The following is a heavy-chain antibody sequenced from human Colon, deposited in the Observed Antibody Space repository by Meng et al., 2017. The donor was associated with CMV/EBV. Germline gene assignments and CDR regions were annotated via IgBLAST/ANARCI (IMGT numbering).Heavy chain of an antibody. J-gene: IGHJ1*01. CDR2: VAHSANM. V-gene: IGHV4-39*07. CDR1: VASISNFSC. Sequence: QCQESGPGLVKPSGTLSLPCALSVASISNFSCWNGTHQPPGKGLEWIASVAHSANMYYNTSLQSRVTMSFDTSNNQFSLRLYSVTAADTAVYYCARGQDSAKVHHWGQGSLVTVSS. CDR3: ARGQDSAKVHH. D-gene: IGHD1-26*01.